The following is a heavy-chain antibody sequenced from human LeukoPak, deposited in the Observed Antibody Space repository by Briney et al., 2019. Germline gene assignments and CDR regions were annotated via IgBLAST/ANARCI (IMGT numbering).Heavy chain of an antibody. CDR2: ISYDGSNK. V-gene: IGHV3-30*18. J-gene: IGHJ4*02. D-gene: IGHD6-19*01. Sequence: GGSLRLSCAASGFTFSSYGMHWVRQAPGKGLEWVAVISYDGSNKYYADSVKGRFTISRDNSKNTLYLQMNSLRAEDTAVYYCAKVAVAGRGDYWGQGTLVTVSS. CDR1: GFTFSSYG. CDR3: AKVAVAGRGDY.